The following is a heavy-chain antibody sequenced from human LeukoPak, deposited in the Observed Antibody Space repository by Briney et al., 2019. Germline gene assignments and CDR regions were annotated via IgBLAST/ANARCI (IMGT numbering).Heavy chain of an antibody. CDR2: ISYDGSNK. Sequence: GGSLRLSCAASGFTFSSYAIHWVRQAPGKGLEWVAVISYDGSNKYYADSVKGRFTISRDNSKNTLYLQVNSLRAEDTAVYYCARDPSDSRAVYADYWGQGTLVTVSS. D-gene: IGHD3-22*01. J-gene: IGHJ4*02. CDR3: ARDPSDSRAVYADY. CDR1: GFTFSSYA. V-gene: IGHV3-30*04.